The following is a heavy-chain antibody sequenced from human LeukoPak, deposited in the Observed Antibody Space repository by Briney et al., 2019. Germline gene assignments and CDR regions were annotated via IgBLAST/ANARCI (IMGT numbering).Heavy chain of an antibody. D-gene: IGHD3-16*02. CDR3: AKDISVIPYYYFDY. Sequence: GGSLRLSCAASGFTFDDYAMHWVRQAPGKGLEWVSGISWNSGSIGYADSVKGRFTISRDNAKNSLYLQMNSLRAEDTALYYCAKDISVIPYYYFDYWGRGTLVTVSS. J-gene: IGHJ4*02. CDR1: GFTFDDYA. V-gene: IGHV3-9*01. CDR2: ISWNSGSI.